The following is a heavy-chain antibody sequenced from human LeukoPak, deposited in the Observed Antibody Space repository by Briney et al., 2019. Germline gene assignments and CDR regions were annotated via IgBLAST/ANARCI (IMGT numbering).Heavy chain of an antibody. CDR2: IIPIFGTA. Sequence: SVTVSCTASGGTFSSYAISWVRQAPGQGLEWMGGIIPIFGTANYAQKFHGRVTITTDESTSTAYMELISLRSEDTAVYYCARSAHRAFDIWGQGTMVTVSS. V-gene: IGHV1-69*05. J-gene: IGHJ3*02. CDR3: ARSAHRAFDI. CDR1: GGTFSSYA.